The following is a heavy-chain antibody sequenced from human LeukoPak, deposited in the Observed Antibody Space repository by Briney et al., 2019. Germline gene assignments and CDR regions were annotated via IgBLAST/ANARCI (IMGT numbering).Heavy chain of an antibody. CDR1: GFTFSSYE. Sequence: GGSLRLSCAASGFTFSSYEMNWVRQAPGKGLEWISYISSSGSTMYYADSVKGRFTISRDNSKNTLYLQMNSLRAEGTAVYYCAKDRTMVRGVIYYYYYGMDVWGKGTTVTVSS. V-gene: IGHV3-48*03. D-gene: IGHD3-10*01. CDR3: AKDRTMVRGVIYYYYYGMDV. J-gene: IGHJ6*04. CDR2: ISSSGSTM.